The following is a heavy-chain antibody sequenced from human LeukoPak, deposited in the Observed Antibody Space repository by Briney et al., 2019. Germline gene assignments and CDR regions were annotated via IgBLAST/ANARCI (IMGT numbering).Heavy chain of an antibody. CDR2: ISYDGSNK. CDR1: GFTFSSYA. J-gene: IGHJ4*02. CDR3: ARVPGVILTGYYGY. Sequence: GGSLRLSCAASGFTFSSYAMHWVRQAPGKGLEWVAVISYDGSNKYYADSVKGRFTISRDNSKNTLYPQMNSLRAEDTAVYYCARVPGVILTGYYGYWGQGTLVTVSS. D-gene: IGHD3-9*01. V-gene: IGHV3-30-3*01.